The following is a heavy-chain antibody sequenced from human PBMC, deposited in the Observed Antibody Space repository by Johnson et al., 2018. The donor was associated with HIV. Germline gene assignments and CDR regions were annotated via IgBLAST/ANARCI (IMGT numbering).Heavy chain of an antibody. J-gene: IGHJ3*02. Sequence: VQLVESGGGSVQPGGSLRLSCAASGFTVSSSYMGWVRQAPGKGLEWLALIYSAGTTYYADSVKDRFTISRDNSKNTLYLQMKSLRAEDTAVYYCARAYTYGAFDIWGQGTMVTVSS. V-gene: IGHV3-66*01. CDR3: ARAYTYGAFDI. CDR1: GFTVSSSY. D-gene: IGHD5-18*01. CDR2: IYSAGTT.